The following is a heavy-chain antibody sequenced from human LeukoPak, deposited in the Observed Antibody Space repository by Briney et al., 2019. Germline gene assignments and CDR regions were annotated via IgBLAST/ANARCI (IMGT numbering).Heavy chain of an antibody. D-gene: IGHD4-17*01. CDR3: AKIFGDYGDYKYNWFDP. Sequence: GGSLRLSCEASGFSFSNYWMTWVRQAPGKGLEWVADINQNGGQSYYVDSVKGRFTLSRDNAKNSLFLQLNSLRAEDTAVYYCAKIFGDYGDYKYNWFDPWGQGTLVTVSS. V-gene: IGHV3-7*03. CDR1: GFSFSNYW. CDR2: INQNGGQS. J-gene: IGHJ5*02.